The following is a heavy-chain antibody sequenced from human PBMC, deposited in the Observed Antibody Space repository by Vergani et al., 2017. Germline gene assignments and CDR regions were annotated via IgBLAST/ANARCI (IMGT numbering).Heavy chain of an antibody. CDR3: ARRGSGWYGLDF. CDR2: IIPIFGTA. V-gene: IGHV1-69*05. D-gene: IGHD6-19*01. CDR1: GGTFSSYA. J-gene: IGHJ4*02. Sequence: QVQLVQSGAEVKKPGSSVKVSCKASGGTFSSYAISWVRQAPGQGLEWMGGIIPIFGTANYAQKFQGRVTMTKDTSTNTAYMELRNVTFDDTAVYYCARRGSGWYGLDFWGQGSLVSVSS.